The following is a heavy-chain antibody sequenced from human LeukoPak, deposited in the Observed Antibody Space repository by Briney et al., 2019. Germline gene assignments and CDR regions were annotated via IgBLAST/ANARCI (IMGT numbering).Heavy chain of an antibody. Sequence: SVKVSCKASGGTFSSYAISWVRQAPGQGLEWMGGIIPIFGTANYAQKFQGRVTITTDESTSTAYMELSSLRSEDTAVYYCAGTPVMTYYYDSSGYHPFDYWGQGTLVTVSS. CDR2: IIPIFGTA. D-gene: IGHD3-22*01. CDR3: AGTPVMTYYYDSSGYHPFDY. J-gene: IGHJ4*02. V-gene: IGHV1-69*05. CDR1: GGTFSSYA.